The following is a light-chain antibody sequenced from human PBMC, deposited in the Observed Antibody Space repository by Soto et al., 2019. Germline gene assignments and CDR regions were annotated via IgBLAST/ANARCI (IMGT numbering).Light chain of an antibody. CDR1: SSDVGGYNH. CDR3: SSYTSSSTLLYV. Sequence: QSALTQPASVSGSPGQSITISCTGTSSDVGGYNHVSWYQQYPGKAPKVIIYELSNRPSGISNRFSGSKSGNTASLTISGLQAEDEADYYYSSYTSSSTLLYVFGTGTKLTVL. CDR2: ELS. V-gene: IGLV2-14*01. J-gene: IGLJ1*01.